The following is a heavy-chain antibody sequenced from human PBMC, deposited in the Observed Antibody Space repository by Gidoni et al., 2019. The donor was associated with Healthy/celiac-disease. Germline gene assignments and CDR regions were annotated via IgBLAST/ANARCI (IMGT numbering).Heavy chain of an antibody. Sequence: QVPLVQSGAEVTKPGSSVTVSCKDSGGTLRRYAISWVRQAPGQGLEWMGRIIPILGIANYAQKFQGRVTITADKSTSTAYMELSSLRSEDTAVYYCAREDEEYGSGSYYKLYYFDYWGQGTLVTVSS. J-gene: IGHJ4*02. D-gene: IGHD3-10*01. CDR3: AREDEEYGSGSYYKLYYFDY. CDR1: GGTLRRYA. CDR2: IIPILGIA. V-gene: IGHV1-69*04.